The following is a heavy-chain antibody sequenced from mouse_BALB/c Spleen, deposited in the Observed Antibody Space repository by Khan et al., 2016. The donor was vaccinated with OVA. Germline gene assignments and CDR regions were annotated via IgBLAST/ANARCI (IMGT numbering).Heavy chain of an antibody. D-gene: IGHD2-4*01. Sequence: EVPLQASGPGLVKPSQSLSLTCTVTGYSITNDYAWNWIRQFPGNKLEWMGYISSTGSTSYNPSLKSRISITRDTSKNQFFLQLRSVTSEDTATYYCARSLYYNYGYALDYWGRGTSVTVSS. J-gene: IGHJ4*01. V-gene: IGHV3-2*02. CDR3: ARSLYYNYGYALDY. CDR2: ISSTGST. CDR1: GYSITNDYA.